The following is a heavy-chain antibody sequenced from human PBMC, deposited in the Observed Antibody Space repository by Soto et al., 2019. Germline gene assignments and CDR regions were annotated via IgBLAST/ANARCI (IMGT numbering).Heavy chain of an antibody. CDR1: GFTFRNHN. CDR2: ITNIGDYM. CDR3: AFAGNLAYY. V-gene: IGHV3-21*01. J-gene: IGHJ4*02. D-gene: IGHD2-21*01. Sequence: GGSLRLSCEGSGFTFRNHNMNWVRQAPGKGLEWVAAITNIGDYMYYADSVQGRFTISRDNARASLYLQMNSLRVEDTAIYYCAFAGNLAYYWGQGTLVTVSS.